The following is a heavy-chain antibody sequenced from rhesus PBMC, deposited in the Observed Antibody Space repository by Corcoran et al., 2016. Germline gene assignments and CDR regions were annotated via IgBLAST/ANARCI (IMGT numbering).Heavy chain of an antibody. J-gene: IGHJ6*01. CDR3: AKPYGLDS. V-gene: IGHV3S5*01. CDR2: ISNGGGST. CDR1: GFTFSSYG. Sequence: EVQLVESGGGLVQPGGSLRLSCAASGFTFSSYGMSCVRQAPGKGLEWVSYISNGGGSTYYADSVKGRFTISRDNSKNTRFLQMNSLRAEYTAVYYCAKPYGLDSWGQGVVVTVSS.